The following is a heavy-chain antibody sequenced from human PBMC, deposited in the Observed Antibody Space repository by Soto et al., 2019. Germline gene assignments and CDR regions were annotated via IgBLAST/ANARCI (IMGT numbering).Heavy chain of an antibody. Sequence: ASETLSLTCTVSGGSISSYYWSWIRQPPGKGLEWIGYIYYSGSTNYNPSLKSRVTISVDTSKNQFSLKLSSVTAADTAVYYCARARSDYDFWSGYYTFDYWGQGTLVTVSS. CDR2: IYYSGST. CDR3: ARARSDYDFWSGYYTFDY. J-gene: IGHJ4*02. CDR1: GGSISSYY. V-gene: IGHV4-59*01. D-gene: IGHD3-3*01.